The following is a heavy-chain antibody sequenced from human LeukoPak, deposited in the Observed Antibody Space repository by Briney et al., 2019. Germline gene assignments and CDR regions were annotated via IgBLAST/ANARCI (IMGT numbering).Heavy chain of an antibody. Sequence: ASVKVSCKASGGTFSSYANSWVRQAPGQGLEWMGGIIPIFGTANYAQKFQGRVTITTDESTSTAYMELSSLRSEDTAMYYCARKISQGIGIVIEAFDVWGQGTMVTVSS. J-gene: IGHJ3*01. V-gene: IGHV1-69*05. CDR3: ARKISQGIGIVIEAFDV. CDR2: IIPIFGTA. D-gene: IGHD2/OR15-2a*01. CDR1: GGTFSSYA.